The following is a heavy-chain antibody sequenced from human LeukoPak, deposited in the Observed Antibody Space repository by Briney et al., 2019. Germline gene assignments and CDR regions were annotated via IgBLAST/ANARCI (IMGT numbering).Heavy chain of an antibody. CDR1: GYTFTGYY. J-gene: IGHJ4*02. D-gene: IGHD3-22*01. CDR2: INPNSSGT. Sequence: APVKVSCRASGYTFTGYYMHWVRQAPGQGLEWMGWINPNSSGTNYAQKFQGRVTMTRDTSISTAYMELSRLRSDDTAVYYCAREYYYDSSGDYWGQGTLVTVSS. V-gene: IGHV1-2*02. CDR3: AREYYYDSSGDY.